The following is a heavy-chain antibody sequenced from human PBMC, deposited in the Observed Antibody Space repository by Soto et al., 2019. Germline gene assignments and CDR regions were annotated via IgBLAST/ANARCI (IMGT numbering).Heavy chain of an antibody. J-gene: IGHJ4*02. CDR1: SGSISSGGYY. D-gene: IGHD3-22*01. Sequence: QVQLQESGPGLVKPSQTLSLTCTVSSGSISSGGYYWGWMRQLPGKGLEWIGYIYYSGSNYYNQSLKSRVTISVDTSKNQFSLMLTSVTAADTAVYYCAREGSGYNRLDCWGQGNLVTVSS. CDR2: IYYSGSN. CDR3: AREGSGYNRLDC. V-gene: IGHV4-31*03.